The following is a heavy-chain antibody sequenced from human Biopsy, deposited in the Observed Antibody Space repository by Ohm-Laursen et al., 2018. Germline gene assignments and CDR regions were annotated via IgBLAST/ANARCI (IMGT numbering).Heavy chain of an antibody. J-gene: IGHJ4*02. V-gene: IGHV1-24*01. Sequence: GASVKVSCKVSEYTLTELPMHWVRQAPGKGLEWMGGFDPEHGETLYAQKFQGRVTMTEDTSTDTAYMELSSLRSEDTAVYYCAADINVWNVNYWGQGTQVTVSS. CDR1: EYTLTELP. CDR3: AADINVWNVNY. D-gene: IGHD1-1*01. CDR2: FDPEHGET.